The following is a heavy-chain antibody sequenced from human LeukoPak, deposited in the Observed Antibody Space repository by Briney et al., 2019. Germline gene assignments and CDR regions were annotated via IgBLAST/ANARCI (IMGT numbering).Heavy chain of an antibody. J-gene: IGHJ4*02. CDR3: WLLSFDY. CDR2: ISGSGGST. Sequence: GGSLRLSCAASGFTFSSYAMSWVRQAPGKGLEWVSAISGSGGSTYYADSVKGRYTISRDNSKNTLYLQMNSLRAEDTAVYFDWLLSFDYWGQGTLVTVSS. CDR1: GFTFSSYA. D-gene: IGHD3-9*01. V-gene: IGHV3-23*01.